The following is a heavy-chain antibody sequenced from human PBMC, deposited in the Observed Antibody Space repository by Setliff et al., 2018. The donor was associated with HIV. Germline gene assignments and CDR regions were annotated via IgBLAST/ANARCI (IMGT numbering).Heavy chain of an antibody. V-gene: IGHV1-69*10. CDR1: GGTFSDFR. Sequence: GASVKVSCKASGGTFSDFRITWVRQAPGQGLEWMGEITPFVGITNYAQKSQGRVTISADESTATAYIELSSLTSQDTAVYYCARDKGIREAASLDYWGQGSLVTVSS. CDR2: ITPFVGIT. CDR3: ARDKGIREAASLDY. J-gene: IGHJ4*02. D-gene: IGHD6-13*01.